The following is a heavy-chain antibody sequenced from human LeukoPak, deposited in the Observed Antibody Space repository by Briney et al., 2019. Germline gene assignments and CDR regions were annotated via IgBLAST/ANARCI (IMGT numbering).Heavy chain of an antibody. V-gene: IGHV4-39*02. CDR2: IYDSGST. CDR1: GGSISSSGYC. D-gene: IGHD2/OR15-2a*01. Sequence: SETLSLTCTVSGGSISSSGYCWGWIRQPPGKGLEWIGSIYDSGSTQYNPSLKSRVTISVDTSKMQFSLKVTSVTAADTAVYYCAKDVIRRTHGGYNWFDPWGQGTLVAVSS. J-gene: IGHJ5*02. CDR3: AKDVIRRTHGGYNWFDP.